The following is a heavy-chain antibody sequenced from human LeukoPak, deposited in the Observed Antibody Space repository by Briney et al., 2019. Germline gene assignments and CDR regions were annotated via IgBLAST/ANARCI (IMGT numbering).Heavy chain of an antibody. D-gene: IGHD3-3*01. CDR2: ITSSSSTI. CDR3: ARDREPHDFWSGYHDY. J-gene: IGHJ4*02. V-gene: IGHV3-48*01. CDR1: GFTFSSYG. Sequence: QSGGSLRLSXAASGFTFSSYGMSWVRQAPGKGLEWVSYITSSSSTIYYADSVKGRFTISRDNAKNSLYLQMNSLRAEDTAVYYCARDREPHDFWSGYHDYWGQGTLVTVSS.